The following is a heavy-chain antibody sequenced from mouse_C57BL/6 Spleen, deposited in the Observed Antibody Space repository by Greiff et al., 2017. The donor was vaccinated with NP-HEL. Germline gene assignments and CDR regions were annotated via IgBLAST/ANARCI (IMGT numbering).Heavy chain of an antibody. J-gene: IGHJ2*01. CDR3: ASSLPILGDY. Sequence: QVQLQQPGAELVKPGASVKLSCKASGYTFTSYWMQWVKQRPGQGLEWIGEIDPSDSYTNYNQKFKGKATLTVDTSSSTAYMQLSSLTSEDSAVYYCASSLPILGDYWGQGTTLTVSS. CDR2: IDPSDSYT. CDR1: GYTFTSYW. V-gene: IGHV1-50*01. D-gene: IGHD2-1*01.